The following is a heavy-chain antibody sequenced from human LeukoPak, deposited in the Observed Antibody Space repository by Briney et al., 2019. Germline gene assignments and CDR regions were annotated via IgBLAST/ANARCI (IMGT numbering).Heavy chain of an antibody. Sequence: GGSLRLSCAASGFTFSSYEMNWVRQAPGKGLEWVSYISSSGSTIYYADSVKGRLTISRDNAKNSLYLQMNSLRAEDTAVYYCAREMGTVVTPDYFDYWGQGTLVTVSS. CDR1: GFTFSSYE. J-gene: IGHJ4*02. CDR3: AREMGTVVTPDYFDY. CDR2: ISSSGSTI. V-gene: IGHV3-48*03. D-gene: IGHD4-23*01.